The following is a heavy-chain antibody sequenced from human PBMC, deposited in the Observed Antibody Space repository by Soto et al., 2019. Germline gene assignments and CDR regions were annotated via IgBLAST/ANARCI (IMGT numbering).Heavy chain of an antibody. CDR3: AKGGSSSSY. CDR2: ISGSGSTI. Sequence: GGSLRLSCAASGFTFSSYAVSWVRQAPGKGPEWISSISGSGSTIYYADSVKGRFTISRDNSKNTLYLQMNSLRAEDTAVYYCAKGGSSSSYWGQGTLVTVSS. CDR1: GFTFSSYA. V-gene: IGHV3-23*01. J-gene: IGHJ4*02. D-gene: IGHD6-6*01.